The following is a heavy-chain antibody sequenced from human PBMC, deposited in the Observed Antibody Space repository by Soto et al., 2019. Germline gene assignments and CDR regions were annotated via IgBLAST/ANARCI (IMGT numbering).Heavy chain of an antibody. CDR3: ARDRGTMVRGDFDL. V-gene: IGHV1-69*08. CDR1: GGTFSSYT. CDR2: IIPILGIA. D-gene: IGHD3-10*01. Sequence: QVQLVQSGAEVKKPGSSVKVSCKASGGTFSSYTISWVRQAPGQGLEWMGRIIPILGIANYAQKFQGRVTITADKSTSTAYMELSSLRSEDTDVYYCARDRGTMVRGDFDLWGRGTLVTVSS. J-gene: IGHJ2*01.